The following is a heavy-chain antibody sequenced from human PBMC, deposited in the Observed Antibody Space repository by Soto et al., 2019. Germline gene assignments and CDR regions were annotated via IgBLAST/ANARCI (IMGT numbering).Heavy chain of an antibody. J-gene: IGHJ4*02. D-gene: IGHD3-10*01. V-gene: IGHV3-23*01. CDR3: ARPRYYGSGSYYYFDH. CDR1: GFTFSSYA. Sequence: EVQLLESGGGLVQPGGSLRLSCAASGFTFSSYAMSWVRQAPGKGLEWVSAISGSGGSTYYADSVKGRFTISRDNSKKALYLQMNSLRAEDTAVYYCARPRYYGSGSYYYFDHRGQGTLVTVSS. CDR2: ISGSGGST.